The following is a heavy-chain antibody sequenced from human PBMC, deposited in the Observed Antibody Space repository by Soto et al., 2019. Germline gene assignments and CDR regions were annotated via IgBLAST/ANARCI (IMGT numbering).Heavy chain of an antibody. CDR1: GGTFSSYA. CDR2: IIPILGTA. Sequence: QVQLVQSGAEVKKPGSSVKVSCKASGGTFSSYAISWVRQSPGQGLEWMGGIIPILGTANYAQKFQGRVTITADESTSTAYMELSSLRSEDTAVYYCARRTYYYDSSGYSEPIDYWGQGTLVTVSS. D-gene: IGHD3-22*01. CDR3: ARRTYYYDSSGYSEPIDY. V-gene: IGHV1-69*11. J-gene: IGHJ4*02.